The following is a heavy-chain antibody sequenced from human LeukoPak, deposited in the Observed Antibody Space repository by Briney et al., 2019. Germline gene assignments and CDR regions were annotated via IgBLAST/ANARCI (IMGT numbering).Heavy chain of an antibody. V-gene: IGHV1-2*02. J-gene: IGHJ6*03. CDR3: ARKAILGSGSYYPNYYYYYYMDV. CDR1: GYTFTGYY. CDR2: INPNSGGT. D-gene: IGHD3-10*01. Sequence: APVKVSCKTSGYTFTGYYMHWVRQAPGQGLEWMGWINPNSGGTNYAQKFQGRVTMTRDTSISTAYMELSRLRSDDTAVYYCARKAILGSGSYYPNYYYYYYMDVWGKGTTVTVSS.